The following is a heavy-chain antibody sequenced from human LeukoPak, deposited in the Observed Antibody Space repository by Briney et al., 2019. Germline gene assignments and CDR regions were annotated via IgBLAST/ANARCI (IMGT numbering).Heavy chain of an antibody. V-gene: IGHV3-20*04. CDR2: INWNGGST. CDR1: GFRFDDHG. CDR3: AGGDRNGWYFDY. J-gene: IGHJ4*02. Sequence: PGGSLRLSCAASGFRFDDHGMSWVRQAPGKGLEWVSGINWNGGSTGYGDSVKCRFTISRDNAKNSLYLQMNSLRAEDTALYYCAGGDRNGWYFDYWGQGILVTVSS. D-gene: IGHD6-19*01.